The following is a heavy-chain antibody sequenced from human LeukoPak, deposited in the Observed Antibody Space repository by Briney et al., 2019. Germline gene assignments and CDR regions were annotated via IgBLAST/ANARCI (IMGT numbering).Heavy chain of an antibody. CDR2: ISSSGSTI. V-gene: IGHV3-48*03. CDR1: GFTFSSYE. Sequence: GGSLRLSCAASGFTFSSYEMNWVRQAPGKGLEWVSYISSSGSTIYYADSVKGRFTISRDNSKNTLYLQMNSLRAEDTAVYYCAKDSIQLWYTPLWRYWGQGTLVTVSS. CDR3: AKDSIQLWYTPLWRY. D-gene: IGHD5-18*01. J-gene: IGHJ4*02.